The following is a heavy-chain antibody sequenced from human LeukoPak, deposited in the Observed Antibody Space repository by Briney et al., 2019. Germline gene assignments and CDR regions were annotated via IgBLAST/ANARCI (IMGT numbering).Heavy chain of an antibody. V-gene: IGHV4-34*01. CDR2: INHSGST. J-gene: IGHJ6*02. D-gene: IGHD6-19*01. Sequence: SETLSLTCAVYGGSFSGYYWSWIRQPPGKGLEWIGEINHSGSTNYNPSLKSRVTISVDTSKNQFSLKLSSVTAADTAVYYCARAGQWLDYYGMDVWGQGTTVTVSS. CDR3: ARAGQWLDYYGMDV. CDR1: GGSFSGYY.